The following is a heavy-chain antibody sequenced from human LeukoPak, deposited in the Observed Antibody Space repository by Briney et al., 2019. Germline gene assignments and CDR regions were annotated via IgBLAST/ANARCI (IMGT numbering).Heavy chain of an antibody. J-gene: IGHJ6*02. Sequence: GGSLRLSCAASGFTFSSYSMNWVRQAPGKGLEWVSYISSSSSTIYYADSVKGRFTISRDNAKNSLYLQMNSLRDEDTAVYYCARGGHNCGGDRYYYYGMDVWGQGTTVTVSS. V-gene: IGHV3-48*02. CDR1: GFTFSSYS. D-gene: IGHD2-21*02. CDR2: ISSSSSTI. CDR3: ARGGHNCGGDRYYYYGMDV.